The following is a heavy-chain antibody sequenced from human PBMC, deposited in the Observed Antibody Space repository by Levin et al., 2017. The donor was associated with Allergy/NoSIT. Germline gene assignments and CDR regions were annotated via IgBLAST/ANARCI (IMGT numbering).Heavy chain of an antibody. Sequence: GESLKISCAASGFTFSSYSMNWVRQAPGKGLEWVSSISSSSSYIYYADSVKGRFTISRDNAKNSLYLQMNSLRAEDTAVYYCARDRGMITFGGVIVRHVYFDYWGQGTLVTVSS. J-gene: IGHJ4*02. V-gene: IGHV3-21*01. CDR3: ARDRGMITFGGVIVRHVYFDY. D-gene: IGHD3-16*02. CDR2: ISSSSSYI. CDR1: GFTFSSYS.